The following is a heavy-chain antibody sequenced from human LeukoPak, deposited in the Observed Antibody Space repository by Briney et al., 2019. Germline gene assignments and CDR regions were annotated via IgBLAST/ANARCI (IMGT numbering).Heavy chain of an antibody. CDR2: INPDGSTT. CDR3: AKGEDSGWLDYFDY. V-gene: IGHV3-74*01. J-gene: IGHJ4*02. Sequence: GGSLRLSCAASGFTFSRYWIHWVRQAPGKGLEWVSRINPDGSTTTYADSVKGRFTISRDNAKNTLYLQMNSLRAEDTAVYYCAKGEDSGWLDYFDYWGQGTLVIVSS. CDR1: GFTFSRYW. D-gene: IGHD6-19*01.